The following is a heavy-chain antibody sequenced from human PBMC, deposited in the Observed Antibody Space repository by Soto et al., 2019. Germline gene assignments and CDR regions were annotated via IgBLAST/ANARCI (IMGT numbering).Heavy chain of an antibody. J-gene: IGHJ4*02. CDR3: ARSGGKYYYDSSGYYDY. D-gene: IGHD3-22*01. Sequence: EASVKVSCKASVVTFSSYAINWVRQAPGQGLEWMGGIIPFVGTANYAQKFQGRVTITADESTRTAYMELSSLKSEDTALYYCARSGGKYYYDSSGYYDYWGQGTLVTVSS. CDR1: VVTFSSYA. CDR2: IIPFVGTA. V-gene: IGHV1-69*13.